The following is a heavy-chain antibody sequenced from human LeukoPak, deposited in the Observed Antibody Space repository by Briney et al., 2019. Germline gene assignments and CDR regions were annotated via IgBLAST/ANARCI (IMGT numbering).Heavy chain of an antibody. CDR1: GGSITSSTYY. D-gene: IGHD6-19*01. CDR2: IYYGGST. V-gene: IGHV4-39*07. CDR3: AGRKWLVDHYWYFDL. J-gene: IGHJ2*01. Sequence: PSETLSLTCTVSGGSITSSTYYWGWIRQPPGKGLEWIGIIYYGGSTYYNPSLKSRVTTSVDTSKNQFSMKLRSVTAADTAVYYCAGRKWLVDHYWYFDLWGRGTLVTVSS.